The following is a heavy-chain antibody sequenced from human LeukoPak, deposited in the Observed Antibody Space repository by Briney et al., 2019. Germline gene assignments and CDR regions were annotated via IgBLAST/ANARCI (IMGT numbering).Heavy chain of an antibody. V-gene: IGHV3-11*01. CDR1: GFTFSDYY. D-gene: IGHD4-17*01. Sequence: KPGGSLRLSCAASGFTFSDYYMSWIRQAPGKGLEWVSYISSSGSTIYYADSVKGRFTISRDNAKNSLYLQMNSLRAEDTAVYYCVSFTATTTSAFDIWGQGTMVTVSS. J-gene: IGHJ3*02. CDR2: ISSSGSTI. CDR3: VSFTATTTSAFDI.